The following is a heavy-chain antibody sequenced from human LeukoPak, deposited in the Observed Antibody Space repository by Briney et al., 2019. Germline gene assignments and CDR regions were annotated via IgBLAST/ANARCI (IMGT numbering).Heavy chain of an antibody. D-gene: IGHD3-16*01. CDR1: GFTFNNYE. J-gene: IGHJ6*03. CDR3: ARDDGAYYQYSMDV. V-gene: IGHV3-48*03. Sequence: PGGSLRLSCAASGFTFNNYEFNWVRQAPGKGLERVSYISSSGSTIYYADSVKGRFTISRDNAKNSLYLQMNSLRAEDTAVYFCARDDGAYYQYSMDVWGKGTTVTVSS. CDR2: ISSSGSTI.